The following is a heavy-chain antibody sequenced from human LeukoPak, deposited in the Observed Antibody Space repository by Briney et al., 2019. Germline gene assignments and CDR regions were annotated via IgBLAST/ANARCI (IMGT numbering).Heavy chain of an antibody. CDR1: GFTFSNYA. Sequence: PGGSLRLSCAASGFTFSNYAMQWVRQAPGKGLEWVAVISYDGSNKYSADSVRGRFTISRDDSKNTLYLQMNGLRTEDTAVYYCARGGGRYCSGGDCYLLGFWGQGTLVTVSP. J-gene: IGHJ4*02. D-gene: IGHD2-15*01. V-gene: IGHV3-30-3*01. CDR2: ISYDGSNK. CDR3: ARGGGRYCSGGDCYLLGF.